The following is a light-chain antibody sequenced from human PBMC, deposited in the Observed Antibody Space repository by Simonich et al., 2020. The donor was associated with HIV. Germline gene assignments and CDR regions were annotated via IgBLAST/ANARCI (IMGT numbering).Light chain of an antibody. CDR2: EVN. J-gene: IGLJ2*01. CDR3: SSYAGSNNLV. Sequence: QSALTQPPSASGSPGQSVTISCTGTSSDVGRYDYVSWYQQHPGKAPKLMIYEVNQRPSGVPDRFSGSKSGNTASLTVSGLQAEDEAHYYCSSYAGSNNLVFGGGTKLTVL. V-gene: IGLV2-8*01. CDR1: SSDVGRYDY.